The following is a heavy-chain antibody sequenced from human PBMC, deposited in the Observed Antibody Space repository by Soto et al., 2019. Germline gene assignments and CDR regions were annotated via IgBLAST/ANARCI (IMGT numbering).Heavy chain of an antibody. CDR2: ISYDGNNK. J-gene: IGHJ6*02. V-gene: IGHV3-30*18. CDR3: AKGGRGTYYYYGMDV. CDR1: GFTFSGYG. Sequence: GGSLRLSCAASGFTFSGYGMHWVRQAPGKGLEWVAVISYDGNNKYYADSVKGRFTISRDNSKNTLYLQMNSLRAEDTAVYYCAKGGRGTYYYYGMDVWGQGTTVTVSS. D-gene: IGHD1-1*01.